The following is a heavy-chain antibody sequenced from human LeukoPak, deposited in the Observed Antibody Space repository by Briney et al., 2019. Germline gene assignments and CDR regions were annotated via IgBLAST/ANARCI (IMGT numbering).Heavy chain of an antibody. V-gene: IGHV3-21*01. CDR2: ISGSSSYI. D-gene: IGHD2-15*01. J-gene: IGHJ3*02. CDR1: GFTFSSYS. CDR3: ARDRLGYCSGGSCYAFDI. Sequence: GGSLRLSCAASGFTFSSYSMNWVRQAPGKGLEWVPSISGSSSYIYYAYSVKGRFTISRDNAKNPLYLQMNSLRAEDTAVYYCARDRLGYCSGGSCYAFDIWGQGTMVTVSS.